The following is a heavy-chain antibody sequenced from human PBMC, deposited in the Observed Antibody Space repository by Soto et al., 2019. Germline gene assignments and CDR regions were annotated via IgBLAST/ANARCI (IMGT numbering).Heavy chain of an antibody. D-gene: IGHD5-12*01. Sequence: QVQLVQSGAEVKKPGSSVKVSCKASGGTFSSYTISWVRQAPGQGLEWMGRIIPILGIANYAQKFQGRVTIXAXXSTSTAYMELSSLRSEDTPVYYCARRRDGYNAFDYWGQGTLVTVSS. CDR1: GGTFSSYT. CDR3: ARRRDGYNAFDY. CDR2: IIPILGIA. J-gene: IGHJ4*02. V-gene: IGHV1-69*02.